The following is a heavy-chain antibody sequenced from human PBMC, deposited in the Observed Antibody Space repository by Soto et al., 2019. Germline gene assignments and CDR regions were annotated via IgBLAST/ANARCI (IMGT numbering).Heavy chain of an antibody. D-gene: IGHD5-18*01. CDR2: IIPIFGTA. J-gene: IGHJ6*02. CDR1: GGSFTYT. CDR3: ARLHSHGTYGMDV. V-gene: IGHV1-69*13. Sequence: SVMVSCKASGGSFTYTLSWVRQAPGQGLEWMGGIIPIFGTANYAQKFQGRVTIPADESTKTAYMELSTLRSEDTAVYYCARLHSHGTYGMDVWGQGTTVTVSS.